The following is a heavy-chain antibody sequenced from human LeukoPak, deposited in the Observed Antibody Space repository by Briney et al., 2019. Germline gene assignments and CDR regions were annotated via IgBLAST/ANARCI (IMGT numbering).Heavy chain of an antibody. CDR1: GFTVSSNY. D-gene: IGHD2-15*01. CDR3: ARVSPPCCYGMDV. V-gene: IGHV3-66*01. CDR2: IYSGGST. Sequence: GGSLRLSCAASGFTVSSNYMSWVRQAPGKGLEWVSVIYSGGSTYYADSVKGRFTISRDNSKNTLYLQMNSLRAEDTAVYYCARVSPPCCYGMDVWGQGTTVTVSS. J-gene: IGHJ6*02.